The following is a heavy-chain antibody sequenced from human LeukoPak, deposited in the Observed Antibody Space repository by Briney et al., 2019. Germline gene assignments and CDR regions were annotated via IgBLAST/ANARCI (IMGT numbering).Heavy chain of an antibody. CDR3: AHIGWELPWFDY. J-gene: IGHJ4*02. Sequence: SGPTLVKSTQTLTLTCTFSGFSLSTSGVGVGWIRQPPAKALEWLALIYWNDDKRYSPSLKSRLTITKDTSKNQVVLTMTNMDPVDTATYYCAHIGWELPWFDYWGQGTLVTVSS. CDR2: IYWNDDK. D-gene: IGHD1-26*01. CDR1: GFSLSTSGVG. V-gene: IGHV2-5*01.